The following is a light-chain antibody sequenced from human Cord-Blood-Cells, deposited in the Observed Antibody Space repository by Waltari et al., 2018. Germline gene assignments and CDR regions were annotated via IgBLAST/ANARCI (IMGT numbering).Light chain of an antibody. J-gene: IGLJ3*02. CDR1: SSDVGGCNY. V-gene: IGLV2-14*01. CDR2: DVS. Sequence: QSALTQPASVSGSPGHAITIPCTGTSSDVGGCNYVSWAQQHPGKAPKLMIYDVSNRPSGVSNRFSGSKSGNTASLTISGLQAEDEADYYCSSYTSSSTWVFGGGTKLTVL. CDR3: SSYTSSSTWV.